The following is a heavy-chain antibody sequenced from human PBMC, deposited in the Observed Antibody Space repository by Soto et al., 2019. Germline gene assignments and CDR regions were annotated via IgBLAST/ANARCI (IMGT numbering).Heavy chain of an antibody. J-gene: IGHJ4*02. Sequence: SETLSLTCTVSGGSTSSYYWSWIRQPPGKGLEWIGYIYYSGSTNYNPSLKSRVTISVDTSKNQFSLKLSSVTAADTAVYYCARHLAVTTYFDYWGQGTLVTVSS. CDR1: GGSTSSYY. D-gene: IGHD4-4*01. V-gene: IGHV4-59*08. CDR2: IYYSGST. CDR3: ARHLAVTTYFDY.